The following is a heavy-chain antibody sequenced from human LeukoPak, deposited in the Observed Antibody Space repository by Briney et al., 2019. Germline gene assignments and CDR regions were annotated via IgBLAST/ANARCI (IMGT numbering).Heavy chain of an antibody. Sequence: ASVKVSCKASGYTFTSYDINWVRQATGQGLEWMGWMNPNSGNTGYAQKFQGRVTITRNTSISTAYMELSSLRSEDTAVYYCARVTTYRYCSSTSCSPYNWFDPWGQGTLVTVSS. D-gene: IGHD2-2*01. J-gene: IGHJ5*02. CDR2: MNPNSGNT. CDR3: ARVTTYRYCSSTSCSPYNWFDP. V-gene: IGHV1-8*03. CDR1: GYTFTSYD.